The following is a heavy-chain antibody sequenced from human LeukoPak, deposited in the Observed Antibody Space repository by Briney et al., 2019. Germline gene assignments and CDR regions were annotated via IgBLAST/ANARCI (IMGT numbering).Heavy chain of an antibody. Sequence: ASVTVSCKASGYTFTSYYMHWVRQAPGQGLEWMGIINPSGGSTSYAQKFQGRVTMTRDTSTSTVYMELSSLRSEDTAVYYCAREHQRAAAGNGYYYYGMDVWGQGTTVTVSS. CDR3: AREHQRAAAGNGYYYYGMDV. CDR2: INPSGGST. V-gene: IGHV1-46*01. D-gene: IGHD6-13*01. CDR1: GYTFTSYY. J-gene: IGHJ6*02.